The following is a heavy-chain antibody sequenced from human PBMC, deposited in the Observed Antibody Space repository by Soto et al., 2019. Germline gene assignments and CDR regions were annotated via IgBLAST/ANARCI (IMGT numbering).Heavy chain of an antibody. CDR3: AAAKLLPFEY. Sequence: GGSLRLSCSTSGFTFSVYKMHWVRQAQGKGLEYVSGISNQGDTTYYADSVKGRFTISRDNSKNTLYFQMSSLRPEDTAVYYSAAAKLLPFEYWGQGTQVTVSS. CDR2: ISNQGDTT. D-gene: IGHD2-15*01. V-gene: IGHV3-64D*06. CDR1: GFTFSVYK. J-gene: IGHJ4*02.